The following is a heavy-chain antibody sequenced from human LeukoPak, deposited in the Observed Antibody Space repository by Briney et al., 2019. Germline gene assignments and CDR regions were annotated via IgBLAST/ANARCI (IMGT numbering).Heavy chain of an antibody. J-gene: IGHJ5*01. CDR2: ISASGGTT. V-gene: IGHV3-23*01. CDR3: AKEPPEYCSSTSCPNWFDS. CDR1: GFTFNNYA. Sequence: GGSLRLSCAASGFTFNNYAMSWVRQAPGKGLEWVSAISASGGTTYYADSVKGRFTISRDNSENTLFLQMNSLRAEDTAVYYCAKEPPEYCSSTSCPNWFDSWGQGTLVTVSS. D-gene: IGHD2-2*01.